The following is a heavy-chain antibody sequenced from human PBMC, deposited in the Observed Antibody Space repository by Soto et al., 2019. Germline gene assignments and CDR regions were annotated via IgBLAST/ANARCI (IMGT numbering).Heavy chain of an antibody. CDR2: INPATGAA. CDR3: ARGGGVGVAGSAAFDM. J-gene: IGHJ3*02. V-gene: IGHV1-2*02. D-gene: IGHD3-3*01. CDR1: GYPVTAYY. Sequence: QLHLVQSGAVVKKPGASVTVSCSASGYPVTAYYMHWVRQAPGQGLEWMGGINPATGAAKYTKTFQGKVTMARDTSTGTVFMELSGLTSEDTAVFYCARGGGVGVAGSAAFDMWGQGTLVTVSS.